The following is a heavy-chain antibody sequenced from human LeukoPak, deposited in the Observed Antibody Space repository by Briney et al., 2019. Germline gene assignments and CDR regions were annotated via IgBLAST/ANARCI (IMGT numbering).Heavy chain of an antibody. CDR2: INPNSGGT. CDR1: GYTFTGYY. Sequence: ASVKVSCKASGYTFTGYYMHWVRQAPGQGLEWMGWINPNSGGTNYAQKFQGWVTMTRDTPISTAYMELSRLRSDDTAVYYCARDRGGSYDYYGMDVWGQGTTVTVSS. J-gene: IGHJ6*02. D-gene: IGHD1-26*01. V-gene: IGHV1-2*04. CDR3: ARDRGGSYDYYGMDV.